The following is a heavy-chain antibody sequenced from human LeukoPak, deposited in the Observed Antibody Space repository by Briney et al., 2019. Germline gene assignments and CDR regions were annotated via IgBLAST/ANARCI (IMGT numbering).Heavy chain of an antibody. CDR1: GFTFSSYS. CDR3: ARYETIGATPLEY. CDR2: ISSESTYI. Sequence: PGGSLRLSCAASGFTFSSYSMNWVRQAPGEGLEWVSSISSESTYILYADSVKGRFTISRDNAKNSLYLQMNSLRAEDTAVYYGARYETIGATPLEYWGQGTLVTVSS. J-gene: IGHJ4*02. D-gene: IGHD2-15*01. V-gene: IGHV3-21*01.